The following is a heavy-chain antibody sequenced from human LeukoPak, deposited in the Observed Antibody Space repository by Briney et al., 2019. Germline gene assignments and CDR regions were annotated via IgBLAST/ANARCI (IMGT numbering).Heavy chain of an antibody. CDR1: GFTFSSYG. Sequence: GGSLRLSCAASGFTFSSYGMHWVRQAPGKGLEWVAVISYGGSNKYYADSVKGRFTISRDNSKNTLYLQMNSLRAEDTAVYYCAKGGEDYGGNSFYMDVWGKGTTVTVSS. V-gene: IGHV3-30*18. D-gene: IGHD4-23*01. J-gene: IGHJ6*03. CDR2: ISYGGSNK. CDR3: AKGGEDYGGNSFYMDV.